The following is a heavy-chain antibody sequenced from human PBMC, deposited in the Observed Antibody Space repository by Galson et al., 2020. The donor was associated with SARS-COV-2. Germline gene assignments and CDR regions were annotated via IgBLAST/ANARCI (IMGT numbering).Heavy chain of an antibody. J-gene: IGHJ4*02. CDR3: ASGGSVGSFDY. CDR1: GGSISSYY. D-gene: IGHD2-15*01. Sequence: TSETLSLTCTVSGGSISSYYWNWIRQPAGKGLEWIGRIYTSGSTNYNPSLKSRVTMSVDTSKIQFSLKLSSVTVADTAVYYCASGGSVGSFDYWGQGTLVTVSS. V-gene: IGHV4-4*07. CDR2: IYTSGST.